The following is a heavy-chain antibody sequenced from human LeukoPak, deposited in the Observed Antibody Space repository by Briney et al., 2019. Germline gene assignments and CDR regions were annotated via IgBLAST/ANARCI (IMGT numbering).Heavy chain of an antibody. CDR1: GFTFSSYG. V-gene: IGHV3-30*02. D-gene: IGHD2-2*01. CDR3: AKARLWYQLLLDY. CDR2: IRYDGSNK. Sequence: GGSLRLSCAASGFTFSSYGMHWVRQAPGKGLEWVAFIRYDGSNKYYADSVKGRFTISRDNSKNTLYLQMNSLRAEDTAVYYCAKARLWYQLLLDYRGQGTLVTVSS. J-gene: IGHJ4*02.